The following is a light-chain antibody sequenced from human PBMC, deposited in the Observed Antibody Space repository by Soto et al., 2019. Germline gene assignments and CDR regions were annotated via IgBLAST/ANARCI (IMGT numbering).Light chain of an antibody. CDR1: SSDVGGYNY. J-gene: IGLJ1*01. CDR2: DVS. CDR3: SSYTSSSTPYV. Sequence: QYVLTQPASASGSPGQSLTISCTGTSSDVGGYNYVSWYQQHPGKAPKLMIYDVSNRPSGVSNRFSGSKSGNTASLTISGLQAEDEADYYCSSYTSSSTPYVFGTGTKVTVL. V-gene: IGLV2-14*01.